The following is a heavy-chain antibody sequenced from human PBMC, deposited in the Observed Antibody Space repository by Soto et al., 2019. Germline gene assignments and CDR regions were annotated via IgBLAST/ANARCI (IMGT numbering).Heavy chain of an antibody. CDR1: GFTFSSYG. CDR3: EKLPHSGWYHHYYGMDV. D-gene: IGHD6-19*01. J-gene: IGHJ6*02. V-gene: IGHV3-30*18. CDR2: ISHDESIK. Sequence: QVQLVESGGGVVQPGRSLRLSCAASGFTFSSYGMHWVRQAPGKGLEWMAVISHDESIKQYTDSVKGRFTISRDNSKNTLYLQMNSLRIEDTAVYHCEKLPHSGWYHHYYGMDVWGQGTTVTVSS.